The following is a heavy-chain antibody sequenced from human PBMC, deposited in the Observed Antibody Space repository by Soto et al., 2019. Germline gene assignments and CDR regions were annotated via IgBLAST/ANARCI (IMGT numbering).Heavy chain of an antibody. J-gene: IGHJ4*02. CDR2: INPDNGNT. CDR1: GYTFTRYT. CDR3: ARDGAVAGDSNFDY. Sequence: SVKVSCKASGYTFTRYTMNWGRQAPGQRLEWMGWINPDNGNTKSSQKFQDRVIITRDTSASTAYMDLSSLRFEDTAVYYCARDGAVAGDSNFDYWGQGTLVTVSS. V-gene: IGHV1-3*01. D-gene: IGHD6-19*01.